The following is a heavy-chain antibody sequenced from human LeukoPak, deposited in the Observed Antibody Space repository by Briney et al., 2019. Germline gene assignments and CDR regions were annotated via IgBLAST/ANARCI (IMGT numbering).Heavy chain of an antibody. V-gene: IGHV3-21*01. CDR1: GFTFSSYS. CDR2: ISSSSSYI. Sequence: PGGSLRLSCAASGFTFSSYSMNWVPQAPGKGLEWVSSISSSSSYIYYADSVKGRFTISRDNAKNSLYLQMNSLRAEDTAVYYCASGYCSGGSCYSRHFFDYWGQGTLVTVSS. D-gene: IGHD2-15*01. CDR3: ASGYCSGGSCYSRHFFDY. J-gene: IGHJ4*02.